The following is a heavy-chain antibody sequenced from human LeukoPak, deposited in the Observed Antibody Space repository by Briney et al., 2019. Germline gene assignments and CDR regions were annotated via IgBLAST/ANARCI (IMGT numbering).Heavy chain of an antibody. Sequence: PGGSLRLSCAASGFTFSSYSMNWVRQAPGKGLEWFSIITGDGANTYYADSVKGRFTISRDNSKNTLYLQMNSLRAEDTAVYYCAKGTVASCSGASCYPLDYWGQGTLVTVSS. CDR2: ITGDGANT. D-gene: IGHD2-15*01. V-gene: IGHV3-23*01. CDR3: AKGTVASCSGASCYPLDY. J-gene: IGHJ4*02. CDR1: GFTFSSYS.